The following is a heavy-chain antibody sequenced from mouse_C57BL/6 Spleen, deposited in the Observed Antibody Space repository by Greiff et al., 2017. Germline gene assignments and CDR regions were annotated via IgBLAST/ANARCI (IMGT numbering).Heavy chain of an antibody. J-gene: IGHJ4*01. CDR1: GYSFTDYN. V-gene: IGHV1-39*01. CDR2: INPNDGTT. CDR3: ARRDSNQPHYYAMGY. D-gene: IGHD2-5*01. Sequence: EVQLKQSGPELVKPGASVKISCKASGYSFTDYNMNWVKQSNGKSLEWIGVINPNDGTTSYNQKFKGKATLTVDQSSSTAYMQLSSLTSEDSSVYYCARRDSNQPHYYAMGYWGQGTSVTVSS.